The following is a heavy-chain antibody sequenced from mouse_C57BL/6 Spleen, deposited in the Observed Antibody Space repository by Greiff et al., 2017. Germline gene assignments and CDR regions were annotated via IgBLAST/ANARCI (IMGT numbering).Heavy chain of an antibody. Sequence: QVQLQQSGAELVRPGASVTLSCKASGYTFTDYEMHWVKQTPVHGLEWIGAIDPETGGTAYNQKFKGKAILTADKSSSTAYMGLRSLTSEEAAVFYCTRWADYYDYGDWYFDVWGTGTTVTVSS. CDR1: GYTFTDYE. D-gene: IGHD2-4*01. J-gene: IGHJ1*03. CDR2: IDPETGGT. CDR3: TRWADYYDYGDWYFDV. V-gene: IGHV1-15*01.